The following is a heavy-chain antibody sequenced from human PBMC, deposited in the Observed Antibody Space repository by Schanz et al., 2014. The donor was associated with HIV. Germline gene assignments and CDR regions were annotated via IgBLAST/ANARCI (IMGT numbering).Heavy chain of an antibody. J-gene: IGHJ6*02. CDR3: AKGIMGATEYYYGMDV. Sequence: VQLLESGGGVVQPGRSLRLSCAVSGFTFSNYAMHWVRQAPGKGLEWVAVIWYDGSNKYYADSVKGRVTISRDNSKNTLFLQMNSLRAEDTALYYCAKGIMGATEYYYGMDVWGQGTMVTVSS. CDR1: GFTFSNYA. V-gene: IGHV3-33*06. D-gene: IGHD1-26*01. CDR2: IWYDGSNK.